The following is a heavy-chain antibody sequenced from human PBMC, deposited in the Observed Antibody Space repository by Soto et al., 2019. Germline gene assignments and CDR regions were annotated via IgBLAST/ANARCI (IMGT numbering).Heavy chain of an antibody. CDR3: AEEAVAGIRYFDY. Sequence: SVEIGCEACGETVYISAISWARQAPGQGLEWMGGIIPIFGTANYAQKFQGRVTITADESTSTAYMELSSLRSEDTAVYYCAEEAVAGIRYFDYWGQGTLVTVSS. CDR1: GETVYISA. D-gene: IGHD6-19*01. V-gene: IGHV1-69*13. J-gene: IGHJ4*02. CDR2: IIPIFGTA.